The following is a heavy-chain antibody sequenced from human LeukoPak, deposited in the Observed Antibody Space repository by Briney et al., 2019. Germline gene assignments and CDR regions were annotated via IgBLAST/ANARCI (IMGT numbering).Heavy chain of an antibody. V-gene: IGHV3-11*01. J-gene: IGHJ4*02. D-gene: IGHD3-22*01. Sequence: GGSLRLSCAASGFTFSDYYMSGIRQAPGKGLEWVSYISSSGSTIYYADSVKGRFTISRDNAKNSLYLQMNSLRAEDTAVYYCASAHYYDSSRYSFDYWGQGTLVTVSS. CDR2: ISSSGSTI. CDR1: GFTFSDYY. CDR3: ASAHYYDSSRYSFDY.